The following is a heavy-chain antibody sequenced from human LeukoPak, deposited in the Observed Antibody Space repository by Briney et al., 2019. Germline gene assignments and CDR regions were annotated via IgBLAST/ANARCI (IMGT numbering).Heavy chain of an antibody. CDR1: GFTFSSYT. CDR3: ARRHSLGWPDS. V-gene: IGHV3-48*03. J-gene: IGHJ4*02. Sequence: PGGSLRLSCAASGFTFSSYTMIWDRQAPGKGLEWVSYISRAGSTIYYADSVKGRFTISRDNAQNSLELHMISLRAEDSAIYYCARRHSLGWPDSWGQGTVVTVSS. D-gene: IGHD6-19*01. CDR2: ISRAGSTI.